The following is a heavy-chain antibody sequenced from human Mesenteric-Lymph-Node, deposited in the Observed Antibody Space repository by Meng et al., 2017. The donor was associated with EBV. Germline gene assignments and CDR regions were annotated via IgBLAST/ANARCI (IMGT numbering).Heavy chain of an antibody. V-gene: IGHV1-18*01. J-gene: IGHJ5*02. CDR3: AREGRVPAAMGFDP. D-gene: IGHD2-2*01. CDR1: GYSFTSYG. Sequence: QIQLVHSGAEVKKPGASVKVSCKASGYSFTSYGISWVRQAPGQGLEWMGWTSGYNGNTNYAQKFQGRVTMTTDTSTSTAYMELRSLRSDDTAVYYCAREGRVPAAMGFDPWGQGTLVTVSS. CDR2: TSGYNGNT.